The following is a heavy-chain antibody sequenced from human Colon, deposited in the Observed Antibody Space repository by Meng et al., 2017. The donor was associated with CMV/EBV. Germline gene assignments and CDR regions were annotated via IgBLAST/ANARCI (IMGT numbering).Heavy chain of an antibody. J-gene: IGHJ6*02. CDR3: ARDGGSSWSFYNYGMDV. CDR1: GYTFSDYD. D-gene: IGHD6-19*01. Sequence: ASVKVSCKASGYTFSDYDVNWVRQATGQGLEWLVWMKPNSDHTGYAQKFRDRVSFTTDTSTSTVYMELSSLRSEDTAVYYCARDGGSSWSFYNYGMDVWGQGTTVTVSS. CDR2: MKPNSDHT. V-gene: IGHV1-8*03.